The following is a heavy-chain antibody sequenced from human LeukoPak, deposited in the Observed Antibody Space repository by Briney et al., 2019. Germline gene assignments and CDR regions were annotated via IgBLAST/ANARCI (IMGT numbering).Heavy chain of an antibody. CDR1: GGSISSGGYY. CDR2: IYYSGST. V-gene: IGHV4-31*03. J-gene: IGHJ4*02. D-gene: IGHD6-13*01. Sequence: PSETLSLTCTVSGGSISSGGYYWSWIRQHPGKGLEWIGYIYYSGSTYYNPSLKSRVTISVDTSKNQFSLKLSSVTAADTAVYYCARVFIGFVLSSSSWYYFDYWGQGTLVTVSS. CDR3: ARVFIGFVLSSSSWYYFDY.